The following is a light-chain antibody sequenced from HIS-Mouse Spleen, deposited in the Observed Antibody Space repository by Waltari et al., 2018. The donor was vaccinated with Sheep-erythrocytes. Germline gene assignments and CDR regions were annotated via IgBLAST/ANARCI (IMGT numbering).Light chain of an antibody. Sequence: QSALTQPRSVSGSPGQSVTISCTGTSSDVGGYNYVSWYQQHPGKAPQLMLYDVSTRPAGVPDRFWGSNAGNTASLTISGPQAEDEADYYCCSYAGSYNHVFATGTKVTVL. CDR3: CSYAGSYNHV. CDR1: SSDVGGYNY. V-gene: IGLV2-11*01. J-gene: IGLJ1*01. CDR2: DVS.